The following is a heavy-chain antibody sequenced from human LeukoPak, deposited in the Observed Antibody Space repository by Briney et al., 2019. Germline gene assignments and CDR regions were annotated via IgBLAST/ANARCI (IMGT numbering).Heavy chain of an antibody. CDR1: GFIFSTYG. V-gene: IGHV3-30*02. J-gene: IGHJ4*02. CDR3: ARLATHGDY. D-gene: IGHD5-24*01. CDR2: IRYDGSNK. Sequence: GGSLRLSCAASGFIFSTYGMHWVRQAPGKGLEWVAFIRYDGSNKYYADSVKGRFTIFRDNSKNTLYLQMNCLRAEDTAVYYCARLATHGDYWGQGTLVTVSS.